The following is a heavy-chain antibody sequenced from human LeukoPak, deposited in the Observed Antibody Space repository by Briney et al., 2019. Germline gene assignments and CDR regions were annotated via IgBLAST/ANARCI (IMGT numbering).Heavy chain of an antibody. Sequence: ASVTVSCKASGGTFSSYAISWVRQAPGQGLEWMGGIIPIFGTANYAQNFQGRVTITANKSTSTAYMELSSLRSEDTAVYYCARGLYCSGCSCYNWFDPWGQGTLVTVSS. D-gene: IGHD2-15*01. J-gene: IGHJ5*02. CDR1: GGTFSSYA. CDR3: ARGLYCSGCSCYNWFDP. V-gene: IGHV1-69*06. CDR2: IIPIFGTA.